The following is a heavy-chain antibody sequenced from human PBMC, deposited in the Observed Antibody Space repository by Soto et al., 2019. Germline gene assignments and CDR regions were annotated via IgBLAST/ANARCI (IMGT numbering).Heavy chain of an antibody. J-gene: IGHJ5*02. CDR3: AKETGGDCYSDWFDP. CDR1: GFIFSSYA. V-gene: IGHV3-23*01. D-gene: IGHD2-21*02. CDR2: ISSSGGST. Sequence: EMQLLESGGGLVQPGGSLRLSCAASGFIFSSYAMSWVRQAPGKGLEWVSTISSSGGSTYYADSVKGRFTISRDNSKNTVYLQMNSLRAEDTAVYYCAKETGGDCYSDWFDPWGQGTRVTVSS.